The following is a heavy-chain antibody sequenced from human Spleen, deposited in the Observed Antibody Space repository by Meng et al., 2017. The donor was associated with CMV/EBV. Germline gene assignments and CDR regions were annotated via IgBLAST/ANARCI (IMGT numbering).Heavy chain of an antibody. V-gene: IGHV1-46*01. CDR3: ARDIVGATTRFDY. Sequence: QVQLVQSGADLKKPGASVEVFCKASGYTFTSYYMRWVRQAPGRGLEWMGLINPNGGTTTYAQKFQGRVTMTRDTSTSTVYMQLSSLRSEDTAVYYCARDIVGATTRFDYWGQGTLVTVSS. D-gene: IGHD1-26*01. J-gene: IGHJ4*02. CDR2: INPNGGTT. CDR1: GYTFTSYY.